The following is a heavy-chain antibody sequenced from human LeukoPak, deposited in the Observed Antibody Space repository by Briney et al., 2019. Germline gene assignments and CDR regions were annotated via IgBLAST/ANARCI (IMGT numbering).Heavy chain of an antibody. CDR1: GYTFTGYY. J-gene: IGHJ4*02. V-gene: IGHV1-2*04. CDR2: INPNSGGT. CDR3: ARGTPGSYLGY. D-gene: IGHD3-16*02. Sequence: ASVKVSCKASGYTFTGYYMHWVRQAPGQGLEWMGWINPNSGGTSYAQKFKGWVTLTRDTSINTTYMELSRLASDVTAVYFCARGTPGSYLGYWGQGTLVTVSS.